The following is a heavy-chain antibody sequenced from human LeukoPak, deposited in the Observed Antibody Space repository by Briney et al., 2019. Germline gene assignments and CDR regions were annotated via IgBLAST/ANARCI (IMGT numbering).Heavy chain of an antibody. CDR1: GFTFSDYA. CDR2: ISSSGSTI. V-gene: IGHV3-11*04. J-gene: IGHJ4*02. CDR3: ARDCSGGSCYGRQY. Sequence: GGSLRLSCAASGFTFSDYAMHWIRQAPGKGLEWVSYISSSGSTIYYADSVKGRFTISRDNAKNSLYLQMNSLRAEDTAVYYCARDCSGGSCYGRQYWGQGTLVTVSS. D-gene: IGHD2-15*01.